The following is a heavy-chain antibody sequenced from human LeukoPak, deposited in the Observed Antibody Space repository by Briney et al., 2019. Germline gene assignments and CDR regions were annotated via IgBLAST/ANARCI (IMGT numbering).Heavy chain of an antibody. CDR2: IYPDDSDT. CDR3: ARSAGDCSNGVCYSYNWFDP. Sequence: GESLKISCKGSGYSFANSWIAWVRQKPGKGLEWMGIIYPDDSDTRYSPSFEGQVTISADKSISAAYLQWSSLRASDTAMYYCARSAGDCSNGVCYSYNWFDPWGQGTLVTVSS. V-gene: IGHV5-51*01. CDR1: GYSFANSW. D-gene: IGHD2-8*01. J-gene: IGHJ5*02.